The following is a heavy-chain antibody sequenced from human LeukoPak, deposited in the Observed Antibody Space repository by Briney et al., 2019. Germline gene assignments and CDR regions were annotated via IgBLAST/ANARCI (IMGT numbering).Heavy chain of an antibody. Sequence: GGSLRLSCAASGFTVSSNYMSWVRQAPGKGLEWASVIYSGGSIYYADSVKGRFTISRDNSKNTLYLQMNSLRAEDTAVYYCATLAYGEQFDYWGQGTLVTVSS. V-gene: IGHV3-53*01. CDR2: IYSGGSI. CDR3: ATLAYGEQFDY. D-gene: IGHD4-17*01. J-gene: IGHJ4*02. CDR1: GFTVSSNY.